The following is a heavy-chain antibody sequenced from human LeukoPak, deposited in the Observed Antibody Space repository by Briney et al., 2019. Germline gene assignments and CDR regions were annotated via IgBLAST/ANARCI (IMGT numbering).Heavy chain of an antibody. CDR1: GFTFSSYA. J-gene: IGHJ4*02. CDR3: TRVRQRLVFDY. Sequence: GGSLRLSCAASGFTFSSYAMSWVRQAPGKGLEWVGFIRSKAYGGTTEYAASVKGRFTISRDDSKSIAYLQMNSLKTEDTAVYYCTRVRQRLVFDYWGQGTLVTVSS. D-gene: IGHD2-15*01. CDR2: IRSKAYGGTT. V-gene: IGHV3-49*04.